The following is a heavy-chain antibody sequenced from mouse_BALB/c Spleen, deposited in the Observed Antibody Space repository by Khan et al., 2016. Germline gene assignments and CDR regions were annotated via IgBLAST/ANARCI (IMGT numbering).Heavy chain of an antibody. CDR3: TRSPTATLYFDV. V-gene: IGHV3-2*02. Sequence: EVKLEESGPGLVKPSQSLSLTCTVTGYSITSDYAWNWNRQFPGNKLEWMGYIRSSGSTTYNPSLKSRISITRDKSKNQFFLPLSSVTSEDTATYYCTRSPTATLYFDVWGAGATVNVSA. CDR2: IRSSGST. CDR1: GYSITSDYA. J-gene: IGHJ1*01. D-gene: IGHD1-2*01.